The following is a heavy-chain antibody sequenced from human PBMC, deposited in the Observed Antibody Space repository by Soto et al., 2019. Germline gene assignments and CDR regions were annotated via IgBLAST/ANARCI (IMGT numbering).Heavy chain of an antibody. CDR2: IYYSGST. V-gene: IGHV4-39*01. Sequence: SETLSLTCTVSGGSISSSSYYWGWIRQPPGKGLEWIGSIYYSGSTYYNPSLKSRVTISVDTSKNQFSLKLSSVTAADTAVYYCASIEYSSSSLDYWGQGTLVTVSS. CDR3: ASIEYSSSSLDY. J-gene: IGHJ4*02. CDR1: GGSISSSSYY. D-gene: IGHD6-6*01.